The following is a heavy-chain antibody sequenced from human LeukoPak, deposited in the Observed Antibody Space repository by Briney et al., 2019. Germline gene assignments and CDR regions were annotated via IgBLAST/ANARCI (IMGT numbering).Heavy chain of an antibody. CDR1: GYTFTGYY. J-gene: IGHJ4*02. Sequence: GASVKVSCKASGYTFTGYYMHWVRQAPGQGLEWMGWINPNSGGTNYAQKFQGRVTMTRDTSISIAYMELSRLRSDDTAVYYCVPAERVISGSGSYSLYYFDYWGQGTLVTVSS. CDR2: INPNSGGT. V-gene: IGHV1-2*02. CDR3: VPAERVISGSGSYSLYYFDY. D-gene: IGHD3-10*01.